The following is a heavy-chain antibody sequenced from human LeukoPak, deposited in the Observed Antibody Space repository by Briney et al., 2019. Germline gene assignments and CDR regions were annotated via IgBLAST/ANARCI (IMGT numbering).Heavy chain of an antibody. CDR1: GGSISSYY. CDR3: ARGEGYYGSGMSWFDP. CDR2: IYTSGST. J-gene: IGHJ5*02. D-gene: IGHD3-10*01. V-gene: IGHV4-4*09. Sequence: SETLSLTCTVSGGSISSYYRSWIRQPPGKGLEWIGYIYTSGSTNYNPSLKSRVTISVDTSKNQFSLKLSSVTAADTAVYYCARGEGYYGSGMSWFDPWGQGTLVTVSS.